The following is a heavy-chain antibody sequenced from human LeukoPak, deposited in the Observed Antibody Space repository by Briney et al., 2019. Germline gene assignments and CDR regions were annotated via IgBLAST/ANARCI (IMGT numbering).Heavy chain of an antibody. CDR3: AKDRYSTSSTFTINPFDY. CDR2: VRSDGGSE. J-gene: IGHJ4*02. CDR1: GFTFNSYG. V-gene: IGHV3-30*02. D-gene: IGHD2-2*01. Sequence: AGGSLRLSCATSGFTFNSYGMNGVRQAPGKGLEWVAFVRSDGGSEYYADSVKGRFSISRDNSKRTVDLQMNSLRLEDTAIYYCAKDRYSTSSTFTINPFDYWGQGILVTVSS.